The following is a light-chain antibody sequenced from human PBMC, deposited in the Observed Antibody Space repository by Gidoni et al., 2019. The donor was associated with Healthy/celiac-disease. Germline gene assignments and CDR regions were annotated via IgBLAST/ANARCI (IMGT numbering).Light chain of an antibody. J-gene: IGKJ1*01. CDR2: DAS. CDR1: QSVSSY. CDR3: QQRSNWLT. Sequence: EIVLTQSPATLSLSPGERATLSCRASQSVSSYLAWYQQKPGQAPRLLIYDASNRATGIPARFSGSGSGTDFTLTISSLEPEDVAVYYGQQRSNWLTFGQGTKVEIK. V-gene: IGKV3-11*01.